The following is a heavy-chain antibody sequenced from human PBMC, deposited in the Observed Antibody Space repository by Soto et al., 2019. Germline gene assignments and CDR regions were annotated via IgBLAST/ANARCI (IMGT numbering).Heavy chain of an antibody. CDR2: INAGNGNT. CDR3: ASSNIAAAPYGMDV. Sequence: ASVKVSCKASGYTFTRYAMHWVRQAPGQRLEWMGWINAGNGNTKYSQKFQGRVTITRDTSASTAYMELSSLRSEDTAVYCCASSNIAAAPYGMDVWGQGTTVTVS. D-gene: IGHD6-13*01. CDR1: GYTFTRYA. J-gene: IGHJ6*02. V-gene: IGHV1-3*01.